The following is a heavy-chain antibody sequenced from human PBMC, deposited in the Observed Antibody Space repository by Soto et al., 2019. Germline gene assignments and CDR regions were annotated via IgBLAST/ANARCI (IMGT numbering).Heavy chain of an antibody. J-gene: IGHJ4*02. CDR3: ARECPASLN. CDR1: GYTFTSYG. CDR2: IRAYNGNT. Sequence: QVQLVQSGAEVKKPGASVKVSCKASGYTFTSYGISWVRQAPGQGLEWMGWIRAYNGNTNYPQKLRGRVTMTTDTSTSTVYLELRSLRSDDTAVYSCARECPASLNWGQGTLVTVSS. V-gene: IGHV1-18*01. D-gene: IGHD2-2*01.